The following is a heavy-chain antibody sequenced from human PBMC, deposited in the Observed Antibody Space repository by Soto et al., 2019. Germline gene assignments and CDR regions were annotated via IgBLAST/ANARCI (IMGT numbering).Heavy chain of an antibody. V-gene: IGHV1-3*01. CDR3: ARDGSEIVVVVAATHYFDY. CDR1: GYTFTSYA. D-gene: IGHD2-15*01. J-gene: IGHJ4*02. CDR2: INAGNGNT. Sequence: GASVKVSCKASGYTFTSYAMHWVRQAPGQRLEWMGWINAGNGNTKYSQKFQGRVTITRDTSASTAYMELRSLRSDDTAVYYCARDGSEIVVVVAATHYFDYWGQGTLVTVSS.